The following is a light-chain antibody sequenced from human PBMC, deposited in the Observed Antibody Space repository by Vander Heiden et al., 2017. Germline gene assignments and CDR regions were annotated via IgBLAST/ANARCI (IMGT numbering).Light chain of an antibody. J-gene: IGLJ3*02. CDR1: ALPKQY. CDR2: KDT. CDR3: QSADSSGARGV. V-gene: IGLV3-25*03. Sequence: ARITCSGDALPKQYAYWYQQKPGRAPVLVIYKDTERPSGIPERFSGSSSGTTVTLTISGVQSEDEADYYCQSADSSGARGVFGGGTKLTVL.